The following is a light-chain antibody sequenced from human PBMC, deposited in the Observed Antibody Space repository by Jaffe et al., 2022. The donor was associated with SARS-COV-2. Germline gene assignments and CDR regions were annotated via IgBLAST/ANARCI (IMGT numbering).Light chain of an antibody. Sequence: DIQMTQSPSSLSASVGDRVTITCRASQSITINLNWYQQKPGKAPKLLVYAAYSLQSGVPSRFRGSGSGSDFTLTISNLQPEDFATYYCQQSYSTLLTFGGGTKVEIK. CDR3: QQSYSTLLT. CDR2: AAY. V-gene: IGKV1-39*01. CDR1: QSITIN. J-gene: IGKJ4*01.